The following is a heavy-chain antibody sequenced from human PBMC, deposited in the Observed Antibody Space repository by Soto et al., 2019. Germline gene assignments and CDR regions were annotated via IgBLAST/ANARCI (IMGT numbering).Heavy chain of an antibody. V-gene: IGHV1-69*02. Sequence: ASVKVSCKASGGTFSSYTISWVRQAPGQGLEWMGRIIPILGIANYAQKFQGRVTITADKSTSTAYMELSSLRSEDTAVYYCASGPRNRPGFYYYNYMDVWGKGTTVTVSS. CDR2: IIPILGIA. CDR3: ASGPRNRPGFYYYNYMDV. CDR1: GGTFSSYT. J-gene: IGHJ6*03.